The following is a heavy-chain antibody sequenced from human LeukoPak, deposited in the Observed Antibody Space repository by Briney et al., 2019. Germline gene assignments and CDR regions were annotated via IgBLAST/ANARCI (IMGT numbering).Heavy chain of an antibody. CDR2: IYPGDCDT. Sequence: GASLQISCKGSGYSFTSYWIGWVRQLPGKGLEWMGIIYPGDCDTRYSPSFQGQVTISADKSISTAYLQWSSLKASDTALYYCARPRRYVAGGYFDYWGQGTLVTVSS. CDR1: GYSFTSYW. J-gene: IGHJ4*02. D-gene: IGHD3-9*01. V-gene: IGHV5-51*01. CDR3: ARPRRYVAGGYFDY.